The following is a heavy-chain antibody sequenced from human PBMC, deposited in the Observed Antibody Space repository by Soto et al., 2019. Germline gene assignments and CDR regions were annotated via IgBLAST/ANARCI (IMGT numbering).Heavy chain of an antibody. V-gene: IGHV1-46*01. CDR1: GYTFTSYY. Sequence: ASVKVSCKASGYTFTSYYMHWVRQAPGQGLEWMGIINPSGGSTSYAQKFQGRVTMTRDTSTSTVYMELSSLRSEDTAVYYCARSISSGWYGKYYFDYWGQGTLVTVSS. J-gene: IGHJ4*02. D-gene: IGHD6-19*01. CDR3: ARSISSGWYGKYYFDY. CDR2: INPSGGST.